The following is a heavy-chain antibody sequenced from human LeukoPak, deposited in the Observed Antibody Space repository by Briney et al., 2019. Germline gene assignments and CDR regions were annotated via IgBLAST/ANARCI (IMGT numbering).Heavy chain of an antibody. CDR2: ISSSSSYI. J-gene: IGHJ4*02. CDR1: GXTFSSYS. Sequence: PGGSLRLSCAASGXTFSSYSINWVRQAPGKGLEWVSSISSSSSYIYFADSVKGRFTISRDNAKNSLYLQMNSLRADDTAVYYCARGGGGSYYHLLDYWGQGTLVTVSS. CDR3: ARGGGGSYYHLLDY. V-gene: IGHV3-21*01. D-gene: IGHD1-26*01.